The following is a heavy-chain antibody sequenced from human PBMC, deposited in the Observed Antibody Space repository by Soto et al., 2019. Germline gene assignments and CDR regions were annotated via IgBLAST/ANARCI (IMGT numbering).Heavy chain of an antibody. CDR2: IIPIFGTA. CDR1: GGTFSSYA. V-gene: IGHV1-69*13. D-gene: IGHD2-8*01. J-gene: IGHJ4*02. CDR3: ARDPPHCTNGVCYYYFDY. Sequence: SVNVSCKASGGTFSSYAISWVRQAPGQGLEWMGGIIPIFGTANYAQKFQGRVTITADESTSTAYMELSSLRSEDTAVYYCARDPPHCTNGVCYYYFDYWGQGTLVTVSS.